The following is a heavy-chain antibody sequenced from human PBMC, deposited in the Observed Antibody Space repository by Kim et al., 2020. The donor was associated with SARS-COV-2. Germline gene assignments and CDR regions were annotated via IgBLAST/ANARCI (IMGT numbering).Heavy chain of an antibody. J-gene: IGHJ4*02. D-gene: IGHD1-1*01. Sequence: SETLSLTCTVSGGSISSGGYYWSWIRQHPGKGLEWIGYIYYSGSTYYNPSLKSRVTISVDTSKNQFSLKLSSVTAADTAVYYCAGGWNQWKTPPFWYWGQGTLVTVSS. CDR3: AGGWNQWKTPPFWY. CDR2: IYYSGST. V-gene: IGHV4-31*03. CDR1: GGSISSGGYY.